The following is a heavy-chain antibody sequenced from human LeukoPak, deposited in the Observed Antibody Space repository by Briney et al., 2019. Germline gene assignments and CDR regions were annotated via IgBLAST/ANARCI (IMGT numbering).Heavy chain of an antibody. Sequence: ASVKVSCKASGYTFTNNDINWVRQATGQGIEWMGWVSPDSGDTGYAPNFRGRVTMTTDTSINTAYMELTSLTSEDTAIYYCTRGRAAGDWGQGTLVTV. J-gene: IGHJ4*02. CDR3: TRGRAAGD. CDR2: VSPDSGDT. V-gene: IGHV1-8*01. CDR1: GYTFTNND. D-gene: IGHD6-19*01.